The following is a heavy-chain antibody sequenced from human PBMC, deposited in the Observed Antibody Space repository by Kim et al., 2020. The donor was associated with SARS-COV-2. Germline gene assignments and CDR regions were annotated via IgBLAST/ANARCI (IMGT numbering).Heavy chain of an antibody. V-gene: IGHV1-46*01. J-gene: IGHJ5*02. Sequence: ASVKVSCKASGYTLINYYLHWLRQAPGQGLEWMGIIDPSGDSTNYAEKFQGRVTMTRDTSTRTDYLELSSLRSEDTAVYYCARGVRAPPDNWFDPWGQGTLVTVSS. D-gene: IGHD1-26*01. CDR3: ARGVRAPPDNWFDP. CDR2: IDPSGDST. CDR1: GYTLINYY.